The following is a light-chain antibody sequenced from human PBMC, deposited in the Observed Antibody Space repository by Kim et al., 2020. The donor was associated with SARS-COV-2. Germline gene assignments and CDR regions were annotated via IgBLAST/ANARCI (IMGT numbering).Light chain of an antibody. V-gene: IGKV1-5*03. Sequence: DIQMTQSPSTLSASVGDRVTITCRASQNIEIYLAWYQQKQGKAPKLLIYKASTLQSGVPSRFSGSGSGTEFTLTISSLQPDDFATYYCQLYNARAATFGQGTKLEI. CDR2: KAS. J-gene: IGKJ2*01. CDR3: QLYNARAAT. CDR1: QNIEIY.